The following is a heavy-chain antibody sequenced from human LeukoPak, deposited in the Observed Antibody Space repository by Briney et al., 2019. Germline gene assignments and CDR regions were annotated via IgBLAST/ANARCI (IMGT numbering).Heavy chain of an antibody. CDR1: GGSISSYY. CDR3: ARQGTVTGNYYYYGMDV. D-gene: IGHD4-17*01. J-gene: IGHJ6*02. CDR2: IYYSGST. V-gene: IGHV4-59*08. Sequence: SETLSLTCTVSGGSISSYYWSWIRQPPGKGLEWIGYIYYSGSTNYNPSLKSRVTISVDTSKNQFSLKLSSVTAADTAVYYCARQGTVTGNYYYYGMDVWAKGPRSPSP.